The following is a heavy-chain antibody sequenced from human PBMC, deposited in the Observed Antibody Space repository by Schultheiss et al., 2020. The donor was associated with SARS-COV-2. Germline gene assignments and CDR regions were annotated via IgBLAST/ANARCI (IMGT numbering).Heavy chain of an antibody. CDR1: GGSISSGGYY. D-gene: IGHD2-2*01. CDR3: ASTLGPYCSSTSCYDRGDV. CDR2: IYYSGRT. J-gene: IGHJ6*04. Sequence: SETLSLTCTVSGGSISSGGYYWSWIRQHPGKGLEWIGYIYYSGRTFYNPSLKSRVTISVDTSKNQFSLKLSSVTAADTAVYYCASTLGPYCSSTSCYDRGDVWGKGTTVTVSS. V-gene: IGHV4-31*03.